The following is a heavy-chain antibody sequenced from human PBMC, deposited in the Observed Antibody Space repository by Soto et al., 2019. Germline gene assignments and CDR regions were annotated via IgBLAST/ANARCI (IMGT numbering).Heavy chain of an antibody. J-gene: IGHJ5*02. CDR1: GGSFIGYY. D-gene: IGHD2-8*01. CDR2: INHSGST. Sequence: PSETLSLTCAVYGGSFIGYYWSWIRQPPGKGLEWIGEINHSGSTNYNPSLKSRVTISVDTSKNQFSLKLSSVTAADTAVYYCARGLGYCTNGVCFTPNWFDPWGQGTLVTVSS. V-gene: IGHV4-34*01. CDR3: ARGLGYCTNGVCFTPNWFDP.